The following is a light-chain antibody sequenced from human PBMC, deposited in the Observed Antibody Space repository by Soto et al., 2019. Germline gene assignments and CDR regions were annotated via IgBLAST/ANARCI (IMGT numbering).Light chain of an antibody. J-gene: IGKJ1*01. Sequence: IVMPQSPLSLPVNPGEPASISRRSSQSLLHSDGYNYLDWYLQKPGQSPQLLIYLGSNRASGVPDRVSGSGSGTDCTLKISRVEAEDVGIYYCMQARSGWTFGQGTTVEIK. V-gene: IGKV2-28*01. CDR2: LGS. CDR1: QSLLHSDGYNY. CDR3: MQARSGWT.